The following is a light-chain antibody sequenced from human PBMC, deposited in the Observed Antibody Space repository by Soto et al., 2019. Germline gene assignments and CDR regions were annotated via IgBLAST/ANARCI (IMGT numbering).Light chain of an antibody. Sequence: QSALTKPASVTGSPGQSITISCTGTSSDVGGYNYVSWYQQHPGKAPKLMIYDVSNRPSGVSNRFSGSKPGNTASLTISGLQAEDEADYYCSSYTSSSTLFGTGTKVTVL. CDR2: DVS. CDR1: SSDVGGYNY. J-gene: IGLJ1*01. V-gene: IGLV2-14*01. CDR3: SSYTSSSTL.